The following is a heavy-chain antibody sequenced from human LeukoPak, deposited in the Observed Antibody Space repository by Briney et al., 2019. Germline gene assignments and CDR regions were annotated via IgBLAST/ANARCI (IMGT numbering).Heavy chain of an antibody. CDR3: ARYSFWSGYYDY. V-gene: IGHV4-59*01. J-gene: IGHJ4*02. CDR2: IYYSGT. D-gene: IGHD3-3*01. Sequence: PSETLSLTCTVSGGSISTYYWNWIRQPPGKGLEWIGYIYYSGTNYNPSLESRVTISVDTSKNQFYLKLSSVTAADTAVYYCARYSFWSGYYDYWGQGTLVTVSS. CDR1: GGSISTYY.